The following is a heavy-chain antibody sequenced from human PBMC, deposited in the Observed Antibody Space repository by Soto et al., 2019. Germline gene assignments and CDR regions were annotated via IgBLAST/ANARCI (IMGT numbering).Heavy chain of an antibody. V-gene: IGHV4-4*02. CDR1: GGSISSSNW. CDR3: ASERSSGWGLEN. CDR2: IYHSGST. J-gene: IGHJ4*02. Sequence: SETLSLTCGVSGGSISSSNWWSWVRQPPGKGLEWIGEIYHSGSTNYNPSLKSRVTMSVDKSKNQFSLKLSSVTAADTAVYYCASERSSGWGLENWGQGTLVTVSS. D-gene: IGHD6-19*01.